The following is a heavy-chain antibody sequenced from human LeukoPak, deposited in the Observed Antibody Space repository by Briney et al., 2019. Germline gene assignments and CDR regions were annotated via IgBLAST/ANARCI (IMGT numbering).Heavy chain of an antibody. CDR2: IYPGDSDT. CDR3: ARHGKVGYSSSWFDY. J-gene: IGHJ4*02. V-gene: IGHV5-51*01. Sequence: LGESLKISCKGSGYSFTSYWIGWVRQMPGKGLEWMGIIYPGDSDTKYSPSFQGQVTISADKSISTAYLQWSSLKASDTAMYYCARHGKVGYSSSWFDYWGQGTLVTVSS. CDR1: GYSFTSYW. D-gene: IGHD6-13*01.